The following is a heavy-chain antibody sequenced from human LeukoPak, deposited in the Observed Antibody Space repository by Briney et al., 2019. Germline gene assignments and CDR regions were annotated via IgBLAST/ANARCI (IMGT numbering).Heavy chain of an antibody. Sequence: SETLSLTCAVYGGSFSGYYWSWIRQPPGKGLEWIGEINHSGSTNYNPSLKSRVTISVGTSKNQFSLKLSSVTAADTAVYYCARGGYCSSTSCFTIWNYYYYGMDVWGQGTTVTVSS. CDR2: INHSGST. CDR1: GGSFSGYY. J-gene: IGHJ6*02. CDR3: ARGGYCSSTSCFTIWNYYYYGMDV. V-gene: IGHV4-34*01. D-gene: IGHD2-2*01.